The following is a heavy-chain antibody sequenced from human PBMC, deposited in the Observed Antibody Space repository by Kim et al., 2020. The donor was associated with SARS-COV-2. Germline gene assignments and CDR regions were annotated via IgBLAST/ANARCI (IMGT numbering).Heavy chain of an antibody. V-gene: IGHV1-18*01. CDR2: ISAYNDNT. Sequence: ASVKVSCKASGYTFTSYGISWVRQAPGQGLEWMGWISAYNDNTNYAQKLQGRVTMTTDTSTSTAYMELMSLRSDDTAVYYCARYGFGELFFDYWGQGTLVTVSS. CDR1: GYTFTSYG. J-gene: IGHJ4*02. CDR3: ARYGFGELFFDY. D-gene: IGHD3-10*01.